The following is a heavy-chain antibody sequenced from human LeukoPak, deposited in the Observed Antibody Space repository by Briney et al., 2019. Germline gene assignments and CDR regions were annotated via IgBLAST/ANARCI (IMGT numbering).Heavy chain of an antibody. J-gene: IGHJ4*02. CDR1: GFIFSSFA. Sequence: GGSLRLSCAASGFIFSSFAMSWVREAPGEGLAWVSGISGGADTTYYGDSMEGRFTISRDNAKNTLYLQVNSLRVEDTAVYYCAKARTGTRGGYFDHWGQGIRVTVSS. V-gene: IGHV3-23*01. CDR2: ISGGADTT. D-gene: IGHD1/OR15-1a*01. CDR3: AKARTGTRGGYFDH.